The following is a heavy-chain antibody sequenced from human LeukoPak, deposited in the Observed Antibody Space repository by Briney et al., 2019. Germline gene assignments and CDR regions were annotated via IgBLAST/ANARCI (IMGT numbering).Heavy chain of an antibody. CDR2: ISSSSSYI. J-gene: IGHJ3*02. V-gene: IGHV3-21*01. CDR3: ARSRRDGDYLLNAFDI. CDR1: GFTFSSYS. D-gene: IGHD4-17*01. Sequence: GGSLRLSCAASGFTFSSYSMNWVRQAPGKGLEWVLSISSSSSYIYYADSVKGRFTISRDNARNSMYLQMNSLRAEDTAVYYCARSRRDGDYLLNAFDIWGQGTMVIVSS.